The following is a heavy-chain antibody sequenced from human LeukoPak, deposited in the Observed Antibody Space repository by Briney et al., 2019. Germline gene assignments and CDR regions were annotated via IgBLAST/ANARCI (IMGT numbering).Heavy chain of an antibody. Sequence: EASVKVSCKVSGYTLTELSMHWVRQAAGKGLAWMGGFDPEDGETIYAQKFQGRVIMTEDTSTDTAYMELSSLRSEDTAVYYCATTLTGDPALYWYFDLWGRGTLVTVSS. CDR1: GYTLTELS. CDR2: FDPEDGET. J-gene: IGHJ2*01. V-gene: IGHV1-24*01. CDR3: ATTLTGDPALYWYFDL. D-gene: IGHD7-27*01.